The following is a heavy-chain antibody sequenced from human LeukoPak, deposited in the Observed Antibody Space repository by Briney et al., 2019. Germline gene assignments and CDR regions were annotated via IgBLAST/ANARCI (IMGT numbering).Heavy chain of an antibody. J-gene: IGHJ6*04. D-gene: IGHD3-10*01. V-gene: IGHV3-53*01. CDR1: GLTVSSNY. CDR3: ARWGITMVRGVIDPSGDYGMDV. CDR2: IYSVCST. Sequence: GGSLKLSCAASGLTVSSNYMSWVRQAPGQGLEWVSVIYSVCSTYYADSVKGRFTISRDNSKNTLYLQMNSLRAEDTAVYYCARWGITMVRGVIDPSGDYGMDVWGKGTTVTVSS.